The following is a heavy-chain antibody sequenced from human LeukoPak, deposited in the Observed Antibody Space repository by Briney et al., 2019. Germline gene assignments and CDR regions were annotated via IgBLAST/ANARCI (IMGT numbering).Heavy chain of an antibody. CDR1: GYTFTSYG. CDR2: ISAYNGNA. V-gene: IGHV1-18*01. Sequence: ASVKVSCKASGYTFTSYGISWVRQAPGQGLEWMGWISAYNGNANYAQKLQGRVTMTTDTSTSTAYMELRSLRSDDTTVYYCARESELSAVYWFDPWGQGTLVTVSS. D-gene: IGHD3-16*02. CDR3: ARESELSAVYWFDP. J-gene: IGHJ5*02.